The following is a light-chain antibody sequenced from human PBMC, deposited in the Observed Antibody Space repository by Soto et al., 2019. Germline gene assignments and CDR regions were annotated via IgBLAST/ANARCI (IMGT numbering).Light chain of an antibody. CDR1: SSDVGSYNL. CDR3: CSYAGTSTYV. V-gene: IGLV2-23*01. Sequence: QSVLTQPASVSGSPGQSITISCTGTSSDVGSYNLVSWYQQHPGKAPKLILYEGSKRPSGVSYRFSGSKSGNTAFLTISGLQAEDEADYYCCSYAGTSTYVCGSGTKLTVL. J-gene: IGLJ1*01. CDR2: EGS.